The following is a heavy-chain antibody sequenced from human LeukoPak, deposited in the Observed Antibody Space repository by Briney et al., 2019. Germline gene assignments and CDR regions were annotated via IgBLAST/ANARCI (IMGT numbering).Heavy chain of an antibody. D-gene: IGHD1-14*01. J-gene: IGHJ4*01. CDR3: VSPVFINF. CDR1: GFSPSTLS. Sequence: GGCLRHSCSPSGFSPSTLSMHWGRQAPEEGLEHVSTIGSDGDGTYYADSVKDRFIISRDNSKNAVYLQMSSLRPEDTAVYYCVSPVFINFWGQGTLVTVSS. CDR2: IGSDGDGT. V-gene: IGHV3-64D*06.